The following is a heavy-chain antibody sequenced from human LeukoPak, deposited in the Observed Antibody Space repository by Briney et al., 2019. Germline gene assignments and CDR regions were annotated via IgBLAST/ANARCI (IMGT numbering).Heavy chain of an antibody. Sequence: SETLSLTCSVSGGSVRSSTYYWGWIRQAPGKGLKWVGTISYSDSTNYNPSLKSRVTISVDMSKNQLSLNLNSVTAADTAVYYCARQTNRGAGNFASWGQGTLVTVSS. D-gene: IGHD1-1*01. J-gene: IGHJ4*02. CDR2: ISYSDST. V-gene: IGHV4-39*01. CDR3: ARQTNRGAGNFAS. CDR1: GGSVRSSTYY.